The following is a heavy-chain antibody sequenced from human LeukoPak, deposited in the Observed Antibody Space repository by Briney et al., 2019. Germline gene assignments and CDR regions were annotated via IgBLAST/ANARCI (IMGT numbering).Heavy chain of an antibody. CDR3: AGVSLLWFGELAFHI. J-gene: IGHJ3*02. Sequence: SQTLSLTCAVSGGSISSGGYSWSWIRQPPGKGLEWIGYIYHSGSTYYNPSLKSRVTISVDRSKNQFSLKLSSVTAADTAVYYCAGVSLLWFGELAFHIWGQGTMVTVSS. CDR2: IYHSGST. V-gene: IGHV4-30-2*01. CDR1: GGSISSGGYS. D-gene: IGHD3-10*01.